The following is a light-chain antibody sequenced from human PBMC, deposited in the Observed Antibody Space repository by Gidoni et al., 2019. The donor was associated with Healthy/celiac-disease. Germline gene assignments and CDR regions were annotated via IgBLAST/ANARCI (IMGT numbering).Light chain of an antibody. CDR2: TLS. J-gene: IGKJ3*01. CDR3: MQRIEFPYT. V-gene: IGKV2-40*01. CDR1: QSLLYSDDGNTY. Sequence: DIVMTQTTLSMPVTPGEPASISCRSSQSLLYSDDGNTYLDWYLQKPGQSPQLLIYTLSYRASVVPYRFSGSGSGTDFTLKISRVEAEDVGVYYCMQRIEFPYTFGPGTKVDIK.